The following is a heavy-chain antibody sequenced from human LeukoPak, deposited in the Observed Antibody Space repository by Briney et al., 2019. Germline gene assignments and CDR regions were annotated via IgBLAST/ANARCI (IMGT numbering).Heavy chain of an antibody. J-gene: IGHJ4*02. CDR2: IYSSGST. CDR3: ARWADY. CDR1: GDSISSADYY. V-gene: IGHV4-30-4*08. Sequence: PSQTLSLTCTVSGDSISSADYYWTWIRQPPGKGLELVGFIYSSGSTKYNPSLKSRVTISAATSKTQFSLKLSYATAADTAVYYCARWADYWGQGTLVTVSS.